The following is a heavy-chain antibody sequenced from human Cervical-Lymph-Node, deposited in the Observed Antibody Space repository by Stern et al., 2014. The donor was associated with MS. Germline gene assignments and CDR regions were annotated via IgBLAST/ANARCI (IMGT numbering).Heavy chain of an antibody. Sequence: QVQLMQSGAEVKKPGSSVKVSCKTSGDTFSRHAISWLRQAPGQGLEWMGGGMPMFGTSNYAQKFQGRITVTADESTSTVYLELSSLRSEDTAVYYCARDSRGTVTTAVGFYYGMDVWGQGTTVTVSS. V-gene: IGHV1-69*01. CDR3: ARDSRGTVTTAVGFYYGMDV. J-gene: IGHJ6*02. CDR2: GMPMFGTS. D-gene: IGHD1-14*01. CDR1: GDTFSRHA.